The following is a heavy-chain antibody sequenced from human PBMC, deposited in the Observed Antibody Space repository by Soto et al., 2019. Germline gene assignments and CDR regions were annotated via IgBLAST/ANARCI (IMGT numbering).Heavy chain of an antibody. CDR3: ARLGENGGGFDY. CDR1: GFTFSSYA. D-gene: IGHD4-17*01. Sequence: QVQLVESGGGVAQPGRSLRLSCAASGFTFSSYAMHWVRQAPGKGLEWVAVISYDGSNKYYADSVKGRFTISRDNSKNTLYLQMNSLRAEDTAVYYCARLGENGGGFDYWGQGTLVTVSS. V-gene: IGHV3-30-3*01. CDR2: ISYDGSNK. J-gene: IGHJ4*02.